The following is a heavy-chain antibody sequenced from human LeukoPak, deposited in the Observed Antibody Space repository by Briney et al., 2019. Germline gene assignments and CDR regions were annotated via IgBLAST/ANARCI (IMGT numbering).Heavy chain of an antibody. J-gene: IGHJ4*02. V-gene: IGHV4-61*02. D-gene: IGHD3-3*01. Sequence: SETLSLTCTVSGGSISSGSYYWSWIRQPAGKGLEWIGRIYTSGSTNYNPSLKSRFTISVDTSKNQFSLKLSSVTAADTAVYYCARESITIFGVVIGRYFDYWGQGTLVTVSS. CDR2: IYTSGST. CDR1: GGSISSGSYY. CDR3: ARESITIFGVVIGRYFDY.